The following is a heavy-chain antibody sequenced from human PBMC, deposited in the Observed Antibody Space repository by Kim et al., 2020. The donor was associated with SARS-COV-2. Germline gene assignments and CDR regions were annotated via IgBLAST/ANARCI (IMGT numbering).Heavy chain of an antibody. D-gene: IGHD6-13*01. J-gene: IGHJ4*02. V-gene: IGHV1-3*01. Sequence: SQKFQGRVTITRDTSASTAYMELSSLRSEDTAVYYCARTRGAAAGALDYWGQGTLVTVSS. CDR3: ARTRGAAAGALDY.